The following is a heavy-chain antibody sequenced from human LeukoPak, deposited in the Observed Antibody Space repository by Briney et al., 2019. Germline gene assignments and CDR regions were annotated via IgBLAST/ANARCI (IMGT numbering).Heavy chain of an antibody. Sequence: GGSLRLSCAASGFTFSSYWMSWVRQAPGKGLEWVSVIYSGGSTYYADSVKGRFTISRDNSKNTLYLQMNSLRAEDTAVYYCAKEAGYCSSTSCYSHFDYWGQGTLVTVSS. CDR2: IYSGGST. D-gene: IGHD2-2*01. V-gene: IGHV3-66*01. CDR3: AKEAGYCSSTSCYSHFDY. J-gene: IGHJ4*02. CDR1: GFTFSSYW.